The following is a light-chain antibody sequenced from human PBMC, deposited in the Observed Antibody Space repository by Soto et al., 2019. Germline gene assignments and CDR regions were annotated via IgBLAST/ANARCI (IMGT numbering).Light chain of an antibody. V-gene: IGLV1-44*01. Sequence: QSVLTQPPSASGTPGQRVSMSCSGSSSNIGSNTVNWYQHHPGKAPRLIIYEVVQRPSGVPDRFSGSKSGNTASLTVSGLQAADEADYFCKSYAGSNTYVFGSGTKVTVL. CDR1: SSNIGSNT. CDR3: KSYAGSNTYV. CDR2: EVV. J-gene: IGLJ1*01.